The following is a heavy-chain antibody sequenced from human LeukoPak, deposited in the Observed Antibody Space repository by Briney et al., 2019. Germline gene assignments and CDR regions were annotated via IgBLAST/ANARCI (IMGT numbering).Heavy chain of an antibody. CDR2: ISWNSGSI. CDR1: GFTFDDFA. CDR3: ARTIYYYESTSYFSDAFDV. D-gene: IGHD3-22*01. J-gene: IGHJ3*01. Sequence: SLRLSCAASGFTFDDFAMHWVRQAPGKGLQWVSGISWNSGSIGYADSVKGRFTISRDDAKNSLYLEMDSLRAEDTAVYYCARTIYYYESTSYFSDAFDVWGQGTMVTVSS. V-gene: IGHV3-9*01.